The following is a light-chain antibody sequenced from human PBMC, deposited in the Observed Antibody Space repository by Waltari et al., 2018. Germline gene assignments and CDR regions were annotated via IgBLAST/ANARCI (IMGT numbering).Light chain of an antibody. Sequence: DIQMMPSPSSLSASVGDRVTITCRASQTITNFLNWYQVKPGQAPKLLIYAASTVQSGVPSRFSANGSGTDFTLIISGLQPEDFATYYCQQSYSTPRTFGPGTKVDFK. CDR1: QTITNF. V-gene: IGKV1-39*01. CDR3: QQSYSTPRT. J-gene: IGKJ3*01. CDR2: AAS.